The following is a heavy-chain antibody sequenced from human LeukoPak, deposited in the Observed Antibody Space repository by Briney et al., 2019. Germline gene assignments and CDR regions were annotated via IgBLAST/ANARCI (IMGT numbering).Heavy chain of an antibody. V-gene: IGHV1-8*01. J-gene: IGHJ4*02. CDR2: MNPNSGNT. CDR3: ARGRLVVPAARFPFDY. CDR1: GYTFTSYD. Sequence: ASVKVSCKASGYTFTSYDINWVRQATGQGLEWMGWMNPNSGNTGYAQKFQGRVTMTRNTSISTAYMELSSLRSEDTAVYYCARGRLVVPAARFPFDYWGQGTLVTVSS. D-gene: IGHD2-2*01.